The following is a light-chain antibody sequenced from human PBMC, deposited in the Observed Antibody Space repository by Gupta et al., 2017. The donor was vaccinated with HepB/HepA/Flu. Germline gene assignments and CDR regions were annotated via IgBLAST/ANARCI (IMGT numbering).Light chain of an antibody. CDR1: QSVGSQ. J-gene: IGKJ5*01. Sequence: EIVLTHSSTHLSLSPGERATLSCRASQSVGSQLAWYQQKHGQAPSLLIYDASNRATGIPARFSGSGSGTDFTLTISSLEPADFAVYYCQQRSAWLRTFGQGTRLEIK. CDR3: QQRSAWLRT. V-gene: IGKV3-11*01. CDR2: DAS.